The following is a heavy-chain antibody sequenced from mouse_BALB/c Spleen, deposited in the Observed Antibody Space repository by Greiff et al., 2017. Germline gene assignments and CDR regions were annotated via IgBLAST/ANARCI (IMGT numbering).Heavy chain of an antibody. CDR3: ARNYYGSSSIAY. J-gene: IGHJ3*01. V-gene: IGHV5-4*02. CDR1: GFTFSDYY. CDR2: ISDGGSYT. D-gene: IGHD1-1*01. Sequence: EVKLMESGGGLVKPGGSLKLSCAASGFTFSDYYMYWVRQTPEKRLEWVATISDGGSYTYYPDSVKGRFTISRDNAKNNLYLQMSSLKSEDTAMYYCARNYYGSSSIAYWGQGTLVTVSA.